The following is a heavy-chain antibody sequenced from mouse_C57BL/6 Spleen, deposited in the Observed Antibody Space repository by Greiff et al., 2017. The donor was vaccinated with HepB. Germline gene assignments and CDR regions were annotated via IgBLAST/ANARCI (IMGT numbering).Heavy chain of an antibody. CDR3: ASDPYYSNYLGNAMDY. V-gene: IGHV1-4*01. CDR2: INPSSGYT. J-gene: IGHJ4*01. D-gene: IGHD2-5*01. CDR1: GYTFTSYT. Sequence: QVQLQQSGAELARPGASVKMSCKASGYTFTSYTMHWVKQRPGQGLEWIGYINPSSGYTKYNQKFKDKATLTADKSSSIAYMQLSSLTSEDSAVYYCASDPYYSNYLGNAMDYWGQGTSVTVSS.